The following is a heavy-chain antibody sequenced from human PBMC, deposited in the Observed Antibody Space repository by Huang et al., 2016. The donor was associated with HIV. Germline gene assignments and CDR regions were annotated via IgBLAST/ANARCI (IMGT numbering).Heavy chain of an antibody. J-gene: IGHJ6*03. CDR1: GDTFNNYG. CDR2: VIPIFGTT. CDR3: ARKVVEISAKDIKNYYYYMDV. V-gene: IGHV1-69*13. D-gene: IGHD2-15*01. Sequence: QVQLVQSGAEVKKPGSSVKVSCKASGDTFNNYGISWVRQAPGQGLEWMGGVIPIFGTTNHAQGFKGRDTITADEATSTAYMEVSSLRSEDTAVYYCARKVVEISAKDIKNYYYYMDVWGKGTTVTVSS.